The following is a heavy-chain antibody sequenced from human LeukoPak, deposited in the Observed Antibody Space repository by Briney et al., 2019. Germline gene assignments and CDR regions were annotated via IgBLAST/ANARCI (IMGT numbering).Heavy chain of an antibody. V-gene: IGHV1-69*05. CDR3: ATIIGSGSYLLN. CDR2: IIPIFGTA. CDR1: GGTFSSYA. D-gene: IGHD3-10*01. J-gene: IGHJ4*02. Sequence: ASVKVSCKASGGTFSSYAISWVRQAPGQGLEWMGGIIPIFGTANYAQKLQGRVTMTTDTSTSTAYMELRSLRSDDTAVYYCATIIGSGSYLLNWGQGTLVTVSS.